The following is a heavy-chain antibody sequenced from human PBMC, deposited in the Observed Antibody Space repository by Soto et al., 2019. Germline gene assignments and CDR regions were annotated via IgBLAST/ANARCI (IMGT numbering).Heavy chain of an antibody. D-gene: IGHD3-10*01. CDR1: GDFISSGYY. Sequence: SETLSLTCAVSGDFISSGYYWCWFRQTPGKGLEWIGIIYHSVTTYYSPSFQSRVNISIDKSKNHLSLQLSSLTAADTAVYHCARSLLTSSWFAGFWGPGTRVTVSS. V-gene: IGHV4-38-2*01. J-gene: IGHJ4*02. CDR3: ARSLLTSSWFAGF. CDR2: IYHSVTT.